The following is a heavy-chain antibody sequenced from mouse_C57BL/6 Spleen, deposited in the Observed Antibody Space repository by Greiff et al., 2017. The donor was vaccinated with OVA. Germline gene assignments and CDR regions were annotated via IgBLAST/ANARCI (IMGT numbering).Heavy chain of an antibody. CDR3: ARMTASTVVARDYFYY. CDR2: IDPSDSYT. D-gene: IGHD1-1*01. V-gene: IGHV1-50*01. J-gene: IGHJ2*01. CDR1: GYTFTSYW. Sequence: QVQLKQPGAELVKPGASVKLSCKASGYTFTSYWMQWVKQRPGQGLEWIGEIDPSDSYTNYNQKFKGKATLTVETSSSTADMQRSIQTSEDSAVYYCARMTASTVVARDYFYYWGQGTTLTVSS.